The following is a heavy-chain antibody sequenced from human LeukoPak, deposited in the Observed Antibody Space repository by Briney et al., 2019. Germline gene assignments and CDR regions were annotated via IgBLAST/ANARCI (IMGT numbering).Heavy chain of an antibody. CDR2: ISSAGGTT. D-gene: IGHD1-1*01. CDR1: GFTFSRHD. J-gene: IGHJ4*02. Sequence: GGSLRLSCAASGFTFSRHDMRWVRQAPGKGLEWVSSISSAGGTTYYADSVKGRFTISRDNYKNTLYLQMNSLRAEDTAVYYCAKVGTGREFEYWGQGTLVTVSS. V-gene: IGHV3-23*01. CDR3: AKVGTGREFEY.